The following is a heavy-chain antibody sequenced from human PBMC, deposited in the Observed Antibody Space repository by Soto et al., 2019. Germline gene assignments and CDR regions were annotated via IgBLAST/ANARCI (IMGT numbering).Heavy chain of an antibody. CDR2: IRQDGSEK. D-gene: IGHD2-2*01. J-gene: IGHJ4*02. Sequence: GGALKLSCAAPGFTFSSYNITWVRPAPGKGREWVGNIRQDGSEKNYVDSVKGRFTISRDNAKNSLYLQMNSLRAEDTAVYYCAREIVVARGASYFDYWGPGTLVTVSS. CDR1: GFTFSSYN. V-gene: IGHV3-7*04. CDR3: AREIVVARGASYFDY.